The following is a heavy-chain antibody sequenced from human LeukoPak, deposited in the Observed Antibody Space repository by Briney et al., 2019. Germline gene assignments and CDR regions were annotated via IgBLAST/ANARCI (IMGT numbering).Heavy chain of an antibody. D-gene: IGHD6-19*01. CDR3: ARRDHGGWNYFDY. J-gene: IGHJ4*02. Sequence: PSETLSLTCTVSGGSISSSSYYWGWIRQPPGKGLEWIGYIYYTGSTNYNPSLKSRVTISVDTSNNQFSLRLTSVTAADTAVYYCARRDHGGWNYFDYWGQGTLVTVSS. CDR2: IYYTGST. CDR1: GGSISSSSYY. V-gene: IGHV4-61*05.